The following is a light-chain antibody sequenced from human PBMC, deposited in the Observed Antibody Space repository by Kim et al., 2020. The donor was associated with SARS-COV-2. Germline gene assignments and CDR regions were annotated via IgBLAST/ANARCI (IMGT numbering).Light chain of an antibody. V-gene: IGKV3-11*01. CDR3: QQRSNWYS. Sequence: LSLAPGERAPLSCRASQRVSSYLAWYQQKPGQAPRLLIFDASNRATGIPARFSGSGSGTDFTLTISSLEPEDFAVYYCQQRSNWYSFGQGTKLEIK. CDR2: DAS. J-gene: IGKJ2*03. CDR1: QRVSSY.